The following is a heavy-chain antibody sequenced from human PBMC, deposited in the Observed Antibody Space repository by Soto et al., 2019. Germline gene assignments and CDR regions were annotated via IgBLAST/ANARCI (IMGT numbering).Heavy chain of an antibody. CDR3: ARSQGSSTSLEIYYYYYYGMDV. D-gene: IGHD2-2*01. CDR1: VGTFSSYL. V-gene: IGHV1-69*01. CDR2: FIPISGTA. Sequence: QVQLVQSGAKVKKPGSSVKVSCKASVGTFSSYLISWVGQAPGQGLDWMGGFIPISGTANYQQKFQGRVTIPADESTSTAYMELSSLRSEDTAVYYCARSQGSSTSLEIYYYYYYGMDVWGQGTTVTVSS. J-gene: IGHJ6*02.